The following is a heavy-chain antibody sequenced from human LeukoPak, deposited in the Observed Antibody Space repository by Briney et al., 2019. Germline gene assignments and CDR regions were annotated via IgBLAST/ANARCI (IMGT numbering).Heavy chain of an antibody. D-gene: IGHD1-14*01. Sequence: ASVKVSCKASGYTFTTYGISWMRQAPGQGLEWMGWISTYNGNTNHAQKLQGRVTMTTDTSTSTAYMELRSLRSDDTAVYYCARETGAGSSIDYWGQGTLVTVSS. V-gene: IGHV1-18*01. CDR3: ARETGAGSSIDY. CDR1: GYTFTTYG. CDR2: ISTYNGNT. J-gene: IGHJ4*02.